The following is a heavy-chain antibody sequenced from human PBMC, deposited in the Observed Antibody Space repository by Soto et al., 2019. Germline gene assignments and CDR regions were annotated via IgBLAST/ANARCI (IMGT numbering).Heavy chain of an antibody. CDR2: INHSGST. D-gene: IGHD3-3*01. CDR3: ARGHPSLYDFWSGYYTGRFDY. CDR1: GGSFSGYY. Sequence: PSETLSLTCAVYGGSFSGYYWSWIRQPPGKGLEWIGEINHSGSTNYNPSLKSRVTISVDTSKNQFSLKLSSVTAADTAVYYCARGHPSLYDFWSGYYTGRFDYWGQGTLVTVSS. J-gene: IGHJ4*02. V-gene: IGHV4-34*01.